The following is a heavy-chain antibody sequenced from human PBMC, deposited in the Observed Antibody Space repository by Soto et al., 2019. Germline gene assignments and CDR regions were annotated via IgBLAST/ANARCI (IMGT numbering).Heavy chain of an antibody. V-gene: IGHV1-18*01. D-gene: IGHD3-22*01. CDR1: GYTFTSYG. J-gene: IGHJ4*02. CDR3: ARAGDDSSGYYSDY. CDR2: ISAYNGNT. Sequence: QVQLVQSGAEEKKPGASVKVSCKASGYTFTSYGISWVRQAPAQGVEWMGWISAYNGNTNHAQKLQDRVTMTTDTSTSTAYMELRSLRSDDTAVYYCARAGDDSSGYYSDYWGQGTLVTVSS.